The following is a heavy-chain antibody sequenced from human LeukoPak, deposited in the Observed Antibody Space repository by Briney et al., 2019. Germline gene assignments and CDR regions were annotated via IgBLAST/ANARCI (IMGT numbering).Heavy chain of an antibody. V-gene: IGHV4-4*09. CDR1: GGSISSYY. CDR2: IYTSGST. Sequence: SETLSLTCTVSGGSISSYYWSWIRQPPGKGLEWIGYIYTSGSTNYNPSLKSRVTISVDTSKNQFSLKLSSVTAADTAVYYCARGPGIAARRGFDPWGQGTLVTVSS. CDR3: ARGPGIAARRGFDP. D-gene: IGHD6-6*01. J-gene: IGHJ5*02.